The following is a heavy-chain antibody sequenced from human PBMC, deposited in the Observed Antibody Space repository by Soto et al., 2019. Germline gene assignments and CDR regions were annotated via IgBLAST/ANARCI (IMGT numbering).Heavy chain of an antibody. Sequence: EVQLLESGGGLVQPGGSLRLSCAASGFTFSSYAMSWVRQAPGKGLECVSSISSGANTYYTDSVRGRFTISRDNSKNSLYLQMSSLRADDTAIYYCAKASATVKSDGMGVWGQGTTVTVSS. CDR1: GFTFSSYA. J-gene: IGHJ6*02. CDR2: ISSGANT. CDR3: AKASATVKSDGMGV. V-gene: IGHV3-23*01.